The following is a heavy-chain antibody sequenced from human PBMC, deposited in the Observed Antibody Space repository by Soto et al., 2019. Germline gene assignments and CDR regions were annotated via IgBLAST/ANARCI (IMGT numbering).Heavy chain of an antibody. CDR1: GFTFSSYD. Sequence: GGSLRLACAASGFTFSSYDMHWVRQATGKGLEWVSAIGTAGDTYYPGSVKGRFTISRENAKNSLYLQMNSLRAGETAVYYCARDRSRRGMDVWGQGTTVTVSS. V-gene: IGHV3-13*01. D-gene: IGHD1-26*01. CDR2: IGTAGDT. CDR3: ARDRSRRGMDV. J-gene: IGHJ6*02.